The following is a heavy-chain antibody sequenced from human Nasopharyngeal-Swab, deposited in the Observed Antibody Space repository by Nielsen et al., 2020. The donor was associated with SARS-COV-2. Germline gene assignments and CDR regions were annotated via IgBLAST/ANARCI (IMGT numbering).Heavy chain of an antibody. J-gene: IGHJ4*02. Sequence: GESLKISCAASGFTFSPYYMIWVRQAPGQGLEWVSSISGTSTEIHYADSVKGRFTISRDNAKNSLYLQMNSLTVEDTAVYYFARGSVYQTLVYWGQGTLVIVSS. CDR2: ISGTSTEI. V-gene: IGHV3-21*01. CDR3: ARGSVYQTLVY. CDR1: GFTFSPYY. D-gene: IGHD3-10*01.